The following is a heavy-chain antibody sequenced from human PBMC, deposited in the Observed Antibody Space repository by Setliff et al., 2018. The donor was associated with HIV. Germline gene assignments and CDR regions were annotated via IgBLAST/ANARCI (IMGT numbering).Heavy chain of an antibody. V-gene: IGHV1-18*01. J-gene: IGHJ5*02. CDR2: ISPYNGHT. CDR1: GYTFTSYG. Sequence: ASVKVSCKASGYTFTSYGIGWVRQAPEQGLEWMGWISPYNGHTNYAQKLQGRVTMTTDTSTSTTYMELTSLRSDDTAVYYCARWSCGRATCYDSPYNWFDPWGQGTLVTVSS. D-gene: IGHD2-2*01. CDR3: ARWSCGRATCYDSPYNWFDP.